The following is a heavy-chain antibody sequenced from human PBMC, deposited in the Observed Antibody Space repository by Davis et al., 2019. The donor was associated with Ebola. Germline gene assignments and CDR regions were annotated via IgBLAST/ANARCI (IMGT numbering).Heavy chain of an antibody. Sequence: SVTVSCKASGYTFTSYYMHWVRQAPGQGLEWMGGIIPIFGTANYAQKFQGRVTITADESTSTAYMELSSLRSEDTAVYYCTNSMVRRVVAFDIWGQGTMVTVSS. D-gene: IGHD3-10*01. V-gene: IGHV1-69*13. CDR2: IIPIFGTA. CDR1: GYTFTSYY. J-gene: IGHJ3*02. CDR3: TNSMVRRVVAFDI.